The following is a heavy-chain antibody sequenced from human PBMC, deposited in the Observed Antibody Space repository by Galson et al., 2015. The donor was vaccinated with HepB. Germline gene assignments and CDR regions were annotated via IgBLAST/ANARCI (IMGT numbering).Heavy chain of an antibody. J-gene: IGHJ1*01. V-gene: IGHV3-66*01. CDR2: IYRGDST. CDR1: GLTVSYNY. CDR3: ASGTWGSGGY. D-gene: IGHD7-27*01. Sequence: SLRLSCAASGLTVSYNYMSWVRQAPGKGLEWVSVIYRGDSTYYADSVKGRFTISRDNSKNTLHLQMNSLRADDTAVYYCASGTWGSGGYWGQGTLVTVSS.